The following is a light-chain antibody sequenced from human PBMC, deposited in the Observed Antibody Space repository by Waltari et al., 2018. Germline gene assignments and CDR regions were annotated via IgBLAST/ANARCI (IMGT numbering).Light chain of an antibody. CDR2: DAS. J-gene: IGKJ5*01. CDR1: QSVSSY. CDR3: QQRSNWPPGST. Sequence: EIVLTQSPATLSLSPGERATLPCRASQSVSSYLAWYQQKPGQAPSLLIYDASNRATGIPARFSGSGSGTDFTLTISSLEPEDFAVYYCQQRSNWPPGSTFGQGTRLEIK. V-gene: IGKV3-11*01.